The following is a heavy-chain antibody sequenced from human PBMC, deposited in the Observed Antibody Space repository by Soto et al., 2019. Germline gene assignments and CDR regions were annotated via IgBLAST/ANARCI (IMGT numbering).Heavy chain of an antibody. J-gene: IGHJ6*02. Sequence: QVQLVQSGAEVKKPGSSVKVSCKASGGTFSSYAISWVRQAPGQGLEWMGGIIPIFGTANYAQKFQGRVTITADESTTTAYRQVSSLRAEDTAVYYCARHVPAAGYYHGIDVWGQGTTVTVSS. CDR3: ARHVPAAGYYHGIDV. V-gene: IGHV1-69*12. CDR2: IIPIFGTA. D-gene: IGHD2-2*01. CDR1: GGTFSSYA.